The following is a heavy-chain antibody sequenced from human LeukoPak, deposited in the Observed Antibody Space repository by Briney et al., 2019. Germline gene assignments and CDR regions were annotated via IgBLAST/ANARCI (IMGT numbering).Heavy chain of an antibody. D-gene: IGHD1-26*01. Sequence: ASVRGSCKGSGYAVTGYSIHWGGRGPGQRLEWMGRINPNSGGTNYAQKFQGRVTMTRDTSISTAYMELSRLRSDDTAVYYCARVSGSPYYYYYYGMDVWGQGTTVTVSS. V-gene: IGHV1-2*06. CDR3: ARVSGSPYYYYYYGMDV. J-gene: IGHJ6*02. CDR2: INPNSGGT. CDR1: GYAVTGYS.